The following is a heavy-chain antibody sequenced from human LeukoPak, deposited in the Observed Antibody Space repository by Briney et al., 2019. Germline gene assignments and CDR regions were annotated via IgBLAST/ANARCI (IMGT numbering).Heavy chain of an antibody. D-gene: IGHD3-9*01. V-gene: IGHV1-69*13. CDR3: ARDLRRYFDCSSDLRWFDP. CDR1: GGTFISYA. Sequence: SVKVSCKASGGTFISYAISWVGQAPGQGLEWRGGIIPIFGTANYAQKFQGRVTITADESTSTAYMELSSLRSEDTAVYYCARDLRRYFDCSSDLRWFDPWGQGTLVTVSS. J-gene: IGHJ5*02. CDR2: IIPIFGTA.